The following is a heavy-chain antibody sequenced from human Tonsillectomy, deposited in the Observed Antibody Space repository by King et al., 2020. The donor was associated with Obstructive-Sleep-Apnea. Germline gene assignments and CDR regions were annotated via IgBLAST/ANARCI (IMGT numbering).Heavy chain of an antibody. Sequence: VQLVESGGGLVQPGGSLRLSCAASGFTFSSYWMSWVRQAPGKGLEWVANIKQDGSEKYYVDSVKGRFTISRDNAKNSLYLQMNSLRAEDTAVYYCARDPYYDFWSGYLIPTNDAFDIWGQGTMVTVSS. CDR3: ARDPYYDFWSGYLIPTNDAFDI. CDR2: IKQDGSEK. J-gene: IGHJ3*02. CDR1: GFTFSSYW. V-gene: IGHV3-7*03. D-gene: IGHD3-3*01.